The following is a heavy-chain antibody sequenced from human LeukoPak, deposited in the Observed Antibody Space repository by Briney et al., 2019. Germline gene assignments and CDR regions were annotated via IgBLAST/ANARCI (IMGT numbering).Heavy chain of an antibody. CDR2: TYYRSTWYN. V-gene: IGHV6-1*01. Sequence: SQTLSLTCAISGDSVSSNSVTWNWVRQSPSRGLEWLGRTYYRSTWYNDYAVSVRGRITVNPDTSKNQFSLHLNSVTPEDTAVYYCARDVRGSIKYFDYWGQGTLVTVSS. D-gene: IGHD3-10*02. CDR3: ARDVRGSIKYFDY. CDR1: GDSVSSNSVT. J-gene: IGHJ4*02.